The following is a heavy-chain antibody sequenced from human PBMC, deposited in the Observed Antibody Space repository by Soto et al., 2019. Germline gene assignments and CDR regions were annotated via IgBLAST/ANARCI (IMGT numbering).Heavy chain of an antibody. CDR3: ARGWQRATGTYDY. Sequence: QVQLQESGPGLVKPCQTLSLTCTVSGGSISSVRYYWHGIRQHPGKGLEWIGYIYYSGSTYYTPSLKSRVTISLDAPNNQFSLRLTSVTAADTAVYYCARGWQRATGTYDYWGQGTLPTVSS. D-gene: IGHD1-1*01. J-gene: IGHJ4*02. CDR2: IYYSGST. CDR1: GGSISSVRYY. V-gene: IGHV4-31*03.